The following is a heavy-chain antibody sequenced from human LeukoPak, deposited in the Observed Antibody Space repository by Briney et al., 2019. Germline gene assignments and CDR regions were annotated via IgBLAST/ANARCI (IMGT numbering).Heavy chain of an antibody. J-gene: IGHJ4*01. D-gene: IGHD3-9*01. V-gene: IGHV3-30-3*01. CDR1: GFNFSSYA. CDR3: ARGEYDILTGYIEH. Sequence: PGGSLILSCAASGFNFSSYALDWVRQAPGKGLEWVAFISYEGSNEYFADSVKGRFTISRDNSKNMLNLQMNSLRAEDTAVYFCARGEYDILTGYIEHWGHGALVTVSS. CDR2: ISYEGSNE.